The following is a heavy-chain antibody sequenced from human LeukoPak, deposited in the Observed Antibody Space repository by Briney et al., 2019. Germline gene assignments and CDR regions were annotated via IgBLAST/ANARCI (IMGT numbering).Heavy chain of an antibody. Sequence: PGGSLRLSCAASGFTFSSYEMNWVRQAPGKGLEWVSYISSSGSTIYYADSVKGRFTISRDNAKNSLYLQMNSLRAEDTAVYYCARGSLRRENYDFWSGYSGFGAVYYYMDVWGKGTTVTVSS. CDR1: GFTFSSYE. CDR3: ARGSLRRENYDFWSGYSGFGAVYYYMDV. V-gene: IGHV3-48*03. D-gene: IGHD3-3*01. J-gene: IGHJ6*03. CDR2: ISSSGSTI.